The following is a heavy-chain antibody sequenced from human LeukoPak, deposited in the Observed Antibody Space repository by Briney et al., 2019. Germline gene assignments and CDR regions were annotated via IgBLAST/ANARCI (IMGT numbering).Heavy chain of an antibody. Sequence: PGGSLRLSCAASGFTFSTCGMHWVRQAPGKGLEWVAVISYDGSDKYYADSVKGRFTISRDNSKNTLYLQMNSLRAEDTAVYYCAKDLAPKPNIDYWGQGTLVTVSS. CDR2: ISYDGSDK. V-gene: IGHV3-30*18. CDR1: GFTFSTCG. CDR3: AKDLAPKPNIDY. J-gene: IGHJ4*02. D-gene: IGHD1-14*01.